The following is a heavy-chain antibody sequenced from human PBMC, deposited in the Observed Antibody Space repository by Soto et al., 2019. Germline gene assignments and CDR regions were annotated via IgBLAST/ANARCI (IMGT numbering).Heavy chain of an antibody. Sequence: ASVKVSCKASGYTFTSYYMHWVRQAPGQGLEWMGIINPSGGSTSYAQKFQGRVTMTRDTSTSTVYMELSSLRSEDTAVYYCARVSEGHDFWSGYYTGSYYYYYGMDVWGQGTTVTVSS. V-gene: IGHV1-46*01. CDR2: INPSGGST. J-gene: IGHJ6*02. CDR1: GYTFTSYY. D-gene: IGHD3-3*01. CDR3: ARVSEGHDFWSGYYTGSYYYYYGMDV.